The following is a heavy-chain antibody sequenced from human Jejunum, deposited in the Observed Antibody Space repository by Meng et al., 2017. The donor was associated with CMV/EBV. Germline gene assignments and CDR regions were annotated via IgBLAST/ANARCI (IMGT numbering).Heavy chain of an antibody. D-gene: IGHD6-19*01. CDR2: IDYTGTT. V-gene: IGHV4-39*07. CDR1: GDSLSNSRHF. Sequence: QLQVQESGPGLVKPSETLSLTCTVSGDSLSNSRHFWGWIRQPPGKGLEWIANIDYTGTTYYNPSLKSRVTISRDTSKNQFSLKLNSVTAADTAVYYCARVPPSGNYRFDYWGQGTLVTVSS. CDR3: ARVPPSGNYRFDY. J-gene: IGHJ4*02.